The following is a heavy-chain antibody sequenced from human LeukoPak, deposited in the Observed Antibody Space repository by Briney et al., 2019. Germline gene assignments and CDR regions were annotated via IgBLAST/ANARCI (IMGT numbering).Heavy chain of an antibody. CDR2: IYYSGST. Sequence: SETLSLTCTVSGGSISSSSYYWGWIRQPPGKGLEWIGYIYYSGSTNYNPSLKSRVTISVDTSKNQFSLKLSSVTAADTAVYYCAREITYYYESGWFDPWGQGTLVTVSS. CDR3: AREITYYYESGWFDP. CDR1: GGSISSSSYY. V-gene: IGHV4-61*01. J-gene: IGHJ5*02. D-gene: IGHD3-22*01.